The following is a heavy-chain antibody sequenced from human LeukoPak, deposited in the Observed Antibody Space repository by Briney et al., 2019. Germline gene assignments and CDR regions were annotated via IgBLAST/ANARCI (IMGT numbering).Heavy chain of an antibody. J-gene: IGHJ4*02. D-gene: IGHD1-26*01. CDR2: IFYSGST. CDR3: ARGEWDLLFDY. V-gene: IGHV4-59*01. CDR1: GGSISGYY. Sequence: SETLSLTCTVSGGSISGYYWSWIRQPREKVLEWIGYIFYSGSTNYNPSLKRRVNISVDTSKNQFSLKLSSVTAADTAVYYCARGEWDLLFDYWGQGTLVTVSS.